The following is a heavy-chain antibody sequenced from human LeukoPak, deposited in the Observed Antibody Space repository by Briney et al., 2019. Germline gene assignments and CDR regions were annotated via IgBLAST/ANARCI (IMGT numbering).Heavy chain of an antibody. Sequence: PSETLSLTCIVSGASISNSSHYWGWIRQPPGKGLEWIGNIYYTGTTYYAPSLKSRVTISIDTSKSQFSLKVSSVTAADTAVYYCARVVAVAATFPDSWGQGTLVTVSS. J-gene: IGHJ4*02. V-gene: IGHV4-39*07. CDR3: ARVVAVAATFPDS. CDR2: IYYTGTT. D-gene: IGHD6-19*01. CDR1: GASISNSSHY.